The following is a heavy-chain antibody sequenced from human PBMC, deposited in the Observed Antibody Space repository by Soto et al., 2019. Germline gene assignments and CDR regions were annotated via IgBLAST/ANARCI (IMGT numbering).Heavy chain of an antibody. CDR2: INAGNGNT. CDR3: ARVRFNGEQLWLFSVDYYYGMDV. CDR1: GYTFTSYA. D-gene: IGHD5-18*01. J-gene: IGHJ6*02. V-gene: IGHV1-3*01. Sequence: ASVKVSCKASGYTFTSYAMHWVRQAPGQRLEWMGWINAGNGNTKYSQKFQGRVTITRDTSASTAYMELSSLRSEDTAVYYCARVRFNGEQLWLFSVDYYYGMDVWGQGTTVTVSS.